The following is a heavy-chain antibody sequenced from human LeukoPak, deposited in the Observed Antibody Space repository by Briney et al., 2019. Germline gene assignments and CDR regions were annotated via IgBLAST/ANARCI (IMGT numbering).Heavy chain of an antibody. CDR2: ISSTGSAT. D-gene: IGHD1-1*01. V-gene: IGHV3-23*01. J-gene: IGHJ5*02. CDR3: AKYIQNVLAVFDP. Sequence: PGGSLRLSCAASGFTFSTSSMAWFRQTPGVGLEWVSSISSTGSATYYTDSVRGRFTVSRDNSQNTLYLQMNSLRVEDTAIYYCAKYIQNVLAVFDPWGQGTLVTVSS. CDR1: GFTFSTSS.